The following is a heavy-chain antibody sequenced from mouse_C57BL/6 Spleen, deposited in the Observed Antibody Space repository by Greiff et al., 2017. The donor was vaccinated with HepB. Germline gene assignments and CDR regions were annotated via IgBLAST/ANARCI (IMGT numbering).Heavy chain of an antibody. CDR3: ARGLLNFDY. Sequence: DVMLVESGGGLVQPARSLSLSCPASGFSFSDYVMHWVRPAPEKGLEWVAYISSGSSTIYYADTVQGRFTISRDNAKNTLFLQMTSLRSEDTAMYYCARGLLNFDYWGQGTTLTVSS. D-gene: IGHD2-3*01. CDR1: GFSFSDYV. J-gene: IGHJ2*01. V-gene: IGHV5-17*01. CDR2: ISSGSSTI.